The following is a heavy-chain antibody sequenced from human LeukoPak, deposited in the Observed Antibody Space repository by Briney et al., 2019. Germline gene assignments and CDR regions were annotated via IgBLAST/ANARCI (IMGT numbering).Heavy chain of an antibody. D-gene: IGHD3-3*01. CDR2: IIPIFGTA. CDR3: ARETITIFGVVISYMDV. CDR1: GGTFSSYA. V-gene: IGHV1-69*01. J-gene: IGHJ6*03. Sequence: SVKVSCKASGGTFSSYAISWVRQAPGQGLEWMGGIIPIFGTANYAQKFQGRVTITADESTSTAYMELSSLRSEDTAVYYCARETITIFGVVISYMDVWGKGTTVTVSS.